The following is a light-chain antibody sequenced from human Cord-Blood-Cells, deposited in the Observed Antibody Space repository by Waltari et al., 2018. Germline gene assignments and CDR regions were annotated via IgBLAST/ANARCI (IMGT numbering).Light chain of an antibody. V-gene: IGLV3-16*01. CDR1: ALLKKY. Sequence: SYELLQPPSAPVSLGQMARITCSGEALLKKYAYWYQQKPGQIPVLVRYKERERPSGIPGRFSCSSSGTIVTLTISGVQAEDEADYYCLSADSSGVFVGGTKLTVL. J-gene: IGLJ3*02. CDR2: KER. CDR3: LSADSSGV.